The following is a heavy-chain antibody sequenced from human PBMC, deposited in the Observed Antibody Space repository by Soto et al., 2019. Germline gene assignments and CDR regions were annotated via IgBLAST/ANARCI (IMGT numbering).Heavy chain of an antibody. CDR1: GGSIRSYY. V-gene: IGHV4-59*01. Sequence: SATLSLTCTVSGGSIRSYYWSWIRHPPGKGLEWIGYIYYSGSTNYNPSLKSRVTISVDTSKNQFSLKLSSVTAADTAVYYCARETISGYFDWFSSGGMDVWGQGTTVTVSS. CDR3: ARETISGYFDWFSSGGMDV. CDR2: IYYSGST. J-gene: IGHJ6*02. D-gene: IGHD3-9*01.